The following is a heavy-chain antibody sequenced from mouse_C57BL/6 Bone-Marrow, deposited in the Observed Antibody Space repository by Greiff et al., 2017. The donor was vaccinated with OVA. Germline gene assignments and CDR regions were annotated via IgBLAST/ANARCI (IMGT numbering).Heavy chain of an antibody. Sequence: VQLQQPGAELVRPGPSVKLSCKASGYTFTSYWMHWVKQRPGQGLEWIGVIDPSDSYTNYNQKFKGKATLTVDPSSSTAYMQLSSLTSEDSAVYYCARGLWLRRDYFDYWGQGTTLTVSS. V-gene: IGHV1-59*01. J-gene: IGHJ2*01. CDR2: IDPSDSYT. D-gene: IGHD2-2*01. CDR1: GYTFTSYW. CDR3: ARGLWLRRDYFDY.